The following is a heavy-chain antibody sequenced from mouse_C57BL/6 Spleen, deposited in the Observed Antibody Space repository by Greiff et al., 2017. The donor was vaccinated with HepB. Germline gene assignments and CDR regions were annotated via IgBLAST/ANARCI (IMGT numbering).Heavy chain of an antibody. CDR1: GYAFTDYN. Sequence: EVQLQESGPELVKPGASVKIPCKASGYAFTDYNMDWVKQSHGKSLEWIGDINPNNGGTIYNQKFKGKATLTVDKSSSTAYMELRSLTSEDTAVYYCARGIYYGNPWFAYWGQGTLVTVSA. CDR3: ARGIYYGNPWFAY. V-gene: IGHV1-18*01. D-gene: IGHD2-1*01. CDR2: INPNNGGT. J-gene: IGHJ3*01.